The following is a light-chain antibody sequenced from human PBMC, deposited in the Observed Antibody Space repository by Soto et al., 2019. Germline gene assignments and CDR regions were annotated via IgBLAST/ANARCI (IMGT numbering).Light chain of an antibody. Sequence: DIQMTQSPSTLSASVGDRGTITFRASQSISSWLAWYQQKPGKAPTLLIYKAFSLESGVPSRFSGSGSGTEFTLTISSLQPDDFATYYCQQYNSYSVTFGQGNKVDIK. CDR2: KAF. CDR3: QQYNSYSVT. J-gene: IGKJ2*01. CDR1: QSISSW. V-gene: IGKV1-5*03.